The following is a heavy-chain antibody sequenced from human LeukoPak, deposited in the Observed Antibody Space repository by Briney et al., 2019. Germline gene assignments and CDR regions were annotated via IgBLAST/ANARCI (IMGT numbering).Heavy chain of an antibody. D-gene: IGHD5-18*01. CDR1: GYTFTSHY. Sequence: ASVKISCKASGYTFTSHYMHWVRQAPGQGLEWMGVIHPSGSSTNYAQKFQGRVTMTKDTSTSTVYIELSSLRSEDTAVYYCARMDMDIAMVTNYLDHWGQGTLVTVSS. V-gene: IGHV1-46*01. CDR3: ARMDMDIAMVTNYLDH. J-gene: IGHJ4*02. CDR2: IHPSGSST.